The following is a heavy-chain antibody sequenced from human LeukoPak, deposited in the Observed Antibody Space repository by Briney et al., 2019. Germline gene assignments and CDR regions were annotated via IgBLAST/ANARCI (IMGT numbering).Heavy chain of an antibody. V-gene: IGHV4-59*01. CDR1: GGSISSYY. J-gene: IGHJ4*02. Sequence: SETLSLTCTVSGGSISSYYWSWIRQPPGKGLEWIGYIYYSGSTNYNPSLKSRVTISVDTSKNQFSLKLSSVTAADTAVYYCAREGGSGYYLRVNGEYYFDYWGQGTLVTVSS. CDR2: IYYSGST. D-gene: IGHD3-22*01. CDR3: AREGGSGYYLRVNGEYYFDY.